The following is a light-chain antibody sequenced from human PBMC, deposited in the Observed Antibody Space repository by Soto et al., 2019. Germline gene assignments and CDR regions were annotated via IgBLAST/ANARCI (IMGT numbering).Light chain of an antibody. V-gene: IGLV2-14*01. CDR2: EVS. CDR1: TNDVGGYNY. Sequence: QSALTQPASVSGSPGQSITISCTGTTNDVGGYNYVSWYQQHPGKAPKLLIFEVSSRPSGVSNRFSGSKSGNTASLTISALQAEDEVDYFCNSYTSRTSRPHVFGTGTKLTVL. J-gene: IGLJ1*01. CDR3: NSYTSRTSRPHV.